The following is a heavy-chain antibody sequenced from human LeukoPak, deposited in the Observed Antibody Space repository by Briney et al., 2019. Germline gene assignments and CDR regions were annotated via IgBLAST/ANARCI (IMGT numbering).Heavy chain of an antibody. J-gene: IGHJ5*02. V-gene: IGHV4-59*12. CDR1: GGSISSYY. Sequence: KPSETLSLTCTVSGGSISSYYWSWIRQPPGKGLEWIGYIYHSGSTYYNPSLKSRVTISVDRSKNQFSLKLSSVTAADTAVYYCARSYDSSGYINWFDPWGQGTLVTVSS. CDR2: IYHSGST. CDR3: ARSYDSSGYINWFDP. D-gene: IGHD3-22*01.